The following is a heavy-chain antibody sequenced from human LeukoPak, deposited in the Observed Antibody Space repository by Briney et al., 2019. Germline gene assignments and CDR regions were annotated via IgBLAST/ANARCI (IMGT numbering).Heavy chain of an antibody. D-gene: IGHD3-22*01. J-gene: IGHJ5*02. CDR3: ASANYYDSSGYYYPWFDP. CDR2: IYYSGST. Sequence: SETLSLTCTVSGGSISSSSYYWGWIRQPPGKGLEWIGSIYYSGSTYYNPSLKSRVTISVDTSKNQFSLKLSSVTAADTAVYYCASANYYDSSGYYYPWFDPWGQGTLVTVSS. CDR1: GGSISSSSYY. V-gene: IGHV4-39*07.